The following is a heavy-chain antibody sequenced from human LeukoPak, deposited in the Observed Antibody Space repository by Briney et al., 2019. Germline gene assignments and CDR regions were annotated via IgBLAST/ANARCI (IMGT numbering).Heavy chain of an antibody. CDR3: TRHMTTVTPYYFDY. J-gene: IGHJ4*02. D-gene: IGHD4-17*01. V-gene: IGHV3-49*04. CDR2: IRRKGYDRTT. Sequence: GRSLRLSCTPSGFTLGDYAMSWVRQARGKGVEGVGFIRRKGYDRTTQYAASVKGKFTISRDDSKIIAYLQMNSLKTEDTAVYYCTRHMTTVTPYYFDYWGQGTLVTVSS. CDR1: GFTLGDYA.